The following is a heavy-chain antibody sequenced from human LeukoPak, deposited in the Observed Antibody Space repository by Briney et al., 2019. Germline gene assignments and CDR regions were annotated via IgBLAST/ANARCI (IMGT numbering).Heavy chain of an antibody. CDR2: VSGSGGST. V-gene: IGHV3-23*01. CDR1: GVTLSSYA. CDR3: AKGHGEGYCSSTSCYTPFDY. D-gene: IGHD2-2*02. J-gene: IGHJ4*02. Sequence: GGSLRLSCAASGVTLSSYAMSWVRQAPGKGVEGVSAVSGSGGSTYYADSLKGRFTISRDNSKNTLYLQMNSLRAEDTAVYYCAKGHGEGYCSSTSCYTPFDYWGQGTLVTVSS.